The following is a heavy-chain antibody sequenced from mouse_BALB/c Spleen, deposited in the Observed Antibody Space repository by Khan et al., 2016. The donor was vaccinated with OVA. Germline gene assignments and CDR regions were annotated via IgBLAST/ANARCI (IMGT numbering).Heavy chain of an antibody. Sequence: VQLQQSGPELMKPGASVKISCKASGYSFTTYYIHWVKQSHGKTLEWIGYIDPFNGGSTYNQKFKGKATLTVDKSSSTAYMHLSSLTSDDSAVYYCARHGSTSWFGYWGQGTLVTVSA. V-gene: IGHV1S135*01. CDR1: GYSFTTYY. CDR2: IDPFNGGS. J-gene: IGHJ3*02. D-gene: IGHD1-1*01. CDR3: ARHGSTSWFGY.